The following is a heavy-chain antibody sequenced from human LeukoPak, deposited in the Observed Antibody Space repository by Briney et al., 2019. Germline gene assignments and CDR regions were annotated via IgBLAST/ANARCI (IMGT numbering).Heavy chain of an antibody. Sequence: SETLSLTCAVYGGSFSGYYWSWIRQPPGKGLEWIGEINHSGSTNYNPSLKSRVTISVDTSKNQFSLKLSSVTAADTAVYCCARGPSSYYDSSGYSGRYYFDYWGQGTLVTVSS. CDR2: INHSGST. CDR1: GGSFSGYY. CDR3: ARGPSSYYDSSGYSGRYYFDY. D-gene: IGHD3-22*01. J-gene: IGHJ4*02. V-gene: IGHV4-34*01.